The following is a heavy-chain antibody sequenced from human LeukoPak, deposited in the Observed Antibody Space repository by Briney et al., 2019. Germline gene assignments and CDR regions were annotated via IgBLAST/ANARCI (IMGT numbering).Heavy chain of an antibody. V-gene: IGHV1-18*01. CDR3: ARGPTLRIDCSGGSCYGTWVAGVDY. J-gene: IGHJ4*02. Sequence: GASVKVSCKASGYTFTSYGISWVRQAPGQGLEWMGWISAYNGNTNYAQKLQGRVTMTTDTSTSTAYMELRSLRSDDTAVYYCARGPTLRIDCSGGSCYGTWVAGVDYWGQGTLVIVSS. CDR1: GYTFTSYG. D-gene: IGHD2-15*01. CDR2: ISAYNGNT.